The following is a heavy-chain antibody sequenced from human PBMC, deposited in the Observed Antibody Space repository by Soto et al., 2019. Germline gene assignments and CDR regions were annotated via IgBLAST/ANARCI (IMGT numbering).Heavy chain of an antibody. J-gene: IGHJ4*02. D-gene: IGHD6-6*01. CDR1: GFTFSGYA. Sequence: EVQLLESGGGLVLPGESLRLSCAASGFTFSGYAMNWVRQAPGKGLEWLSAISASGGTTKYADSVKGRFTISRDNSKNTLYLQVNSLRAEHTSVYYFAKDRESSIASRGGCDYWGQGSLVSVSS. CDR3: AKDRESSIASRGGCDY. V-gene: IGHV3-23*01. CDR2: ISASGGTT.